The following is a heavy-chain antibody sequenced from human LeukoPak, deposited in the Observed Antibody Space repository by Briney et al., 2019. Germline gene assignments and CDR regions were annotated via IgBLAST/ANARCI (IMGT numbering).Heavy chain of an antibody. D-gene: IGHD2-21*02. Sequence: SETLSLTCTVSGGSVSNGSYYWGWIRQPPGKGLEWIGSIYHSGSTYYSPSLKSRVTISVDTSKNQFSLKLSSVTAADTAVYYCARRGVTQYYFDYWGQGTLVTVSS. CDR1: GGSVSNGSYY. CDR3: ARRGVTQYYFDY. CDR2: IYHSGST. J-gene: IGHJ4*02. V-gene: IGHV4-39*01.